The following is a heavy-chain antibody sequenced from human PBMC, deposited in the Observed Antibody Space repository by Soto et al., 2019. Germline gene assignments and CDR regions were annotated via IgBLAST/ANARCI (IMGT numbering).Heavy chain of an antibody. Sequence: ASETLSLTCTVSGSSIGTYCWSWIRQSPGKGLEWIGYIYDRGTTDYNPSLKSRVTMSVDTSKSQFSLHLNSVTTADTAVYYCACSWNALAVTTFDYWGQGIQVTVSS. CDR3: ACSWNALAVTTFDY. D-gene: IGHD4-17*01. CDR1: GSSIGTYC. J-gene: IGHJ4*02. V-gene: IGHV4-59*01. CDR2: IYDRGTT.